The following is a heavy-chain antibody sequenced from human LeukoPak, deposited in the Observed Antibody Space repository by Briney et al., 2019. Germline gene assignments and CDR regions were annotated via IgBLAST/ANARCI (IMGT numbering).Heavy chain of an antibody. CDR3: ASLGVGYYYFDF. V-gene: IGHV4-59*12. J-gene: IGHJ4*02. CDR1: GGSISSYY. D-gene: IGHD3-3*01. CDR2: IYYSGST. Sequence: SETLSLTCTVSGGSISSYYWSWIRQPPGKGLEWIGYIYYSGSTNYNPSLKSRVTISVDTSKKQFSLKVTSVTAADTAVFYCASLGVGYYYFDFWGQGILATVSS.